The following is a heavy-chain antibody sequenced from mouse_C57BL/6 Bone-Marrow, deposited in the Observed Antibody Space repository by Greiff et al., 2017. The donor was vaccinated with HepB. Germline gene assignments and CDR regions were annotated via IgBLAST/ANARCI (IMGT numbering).Heavy chain of an antibody. CDR1: GYSITSGYY. CDR2: ISYDGSN. D-gene: IGHD1-1*01. Sequence: ESGPGLVKPSQSLSLTCSVTGYSITSGYYWNWIRQFPGNKLEWMGYISYDGSNNYNPSLKNRISITLDTSKNQFFLKLNSVTTEDTATYYCAREGSSFYYYAMDYWGQGTSVTVSS. J-gene: IGHJ4*01. V-gene: IGHV3-6*01. CDR3: AREGSSFYYYAMDY.